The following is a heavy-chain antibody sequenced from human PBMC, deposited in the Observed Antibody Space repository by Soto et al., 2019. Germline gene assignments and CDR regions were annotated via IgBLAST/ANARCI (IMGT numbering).Heavy chain of an antibody. Sequence: LKISCKGSGYSFTSYWISWVRQMPGKGLEWMGRIDPSDSYTNYSPSFQGHVTISADKSISTAYLQWSSLKASDTAMYYCARLGSSSLPYYYYYGMDVWGQGTTVTVSS. J-gene: IGHJ6*02. CDR3: ARLGSSSLPYYYYYGMDV. V-gene: IGHV5-10-1*01. CDR1: GYSFTSYW. CDR2: IDPSDSYT. D-gene: IGHD6-6*01.